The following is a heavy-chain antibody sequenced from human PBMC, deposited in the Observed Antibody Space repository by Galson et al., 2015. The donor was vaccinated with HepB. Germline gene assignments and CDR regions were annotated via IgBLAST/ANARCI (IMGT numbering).Heavy chain of an antibody. V-gene: IGHV3-21*01. Sequence: SLRLSCAASGFTFSSYSMNWVRQAPGKGLEWVSSISSSSSYIYYADSVKGRFTISRDNAKNSLYLQMNSLRAEDTAVYYCARERGDVGPRMAMGSSGGNYCDYWGQGTLVTVSS. CDR3: ARERGDVGPRMAMGSSGGNYCDY. CDR2: ISSSSSYI. CDR1: GFTFSSYS. J-gene: IGHJ4*02. D-gene: IGHD2-15*01.